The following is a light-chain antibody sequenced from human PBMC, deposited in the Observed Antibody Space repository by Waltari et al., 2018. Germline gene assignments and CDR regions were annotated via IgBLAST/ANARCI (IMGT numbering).Light chain of an antibody. V-gene: IGLV2-23*01. CDR2: EGS. CDR1: SRDVGSYNL. Sequence: QSALTQPASVSGSPCQSITISCTGTSRDVGSYNLVSWYQQHPGKAPKLMIYEGSKRPSGVSNRFSGSKSGNTASLTISGLQAEDEADYYCCSYAGSVVFGGGTKLTVL. J-gene: IGLJ2*01. CDR3: CSYAGSVV.